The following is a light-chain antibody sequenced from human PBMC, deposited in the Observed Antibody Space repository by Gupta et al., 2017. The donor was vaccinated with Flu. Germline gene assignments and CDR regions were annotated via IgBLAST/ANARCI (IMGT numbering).Light chain of an antibody. V-gene: IGLV1-51*02. J-gene: IGLJ3*02. CDR2: ENN. CDR1: SSNIGNNY. Sequence: QSVLTQPPSVSAAPGQTVTISCSGRSSNIGNNYVSWYQQLPGTAPKLLIYENNKRPSGIPDRFSGSKSGTSATLGITGVQAGDEADYYCGTWDSSLSAGGVFGGGTKLTVL. CDR3: GTWDSSLSAGGV.